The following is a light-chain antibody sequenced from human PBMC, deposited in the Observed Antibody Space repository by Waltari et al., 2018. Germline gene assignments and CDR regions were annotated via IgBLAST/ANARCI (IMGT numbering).Light chain of an antibody. CDR3: CSYAGRGTYV. V-gene: IGLV2-23*02. CDR1: TRDVGSYAL. J-gene: IGLJ1*01. CDR2: EVF. Sequence: QSALTQPASVSGTPGQSLTISCSGTTRDVGSYALVSWYQQHPGEAPKLLICEVFKRPPDTSSRFSGAKSGSTASLTISGLQPEDEADYYCCSYAGRGTYVFGSGTKVTVL.